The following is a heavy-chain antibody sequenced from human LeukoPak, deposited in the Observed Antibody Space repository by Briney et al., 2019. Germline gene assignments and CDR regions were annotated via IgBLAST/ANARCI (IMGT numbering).Heavy chain of an antibody. CDR1: GGTFSSYT. D-gene: IGHD2-15*01. Sequence: ASVKVSCKASGGTFSSYTISWVRQAPGQGLEWMGRIIPILGIANYAQKFQGRVTITVDKSTSTAYMELSSLRSEDTAVYYCASSDCRGGSCYVNDAFNIWGQGTMVTVSS. CDR2: IIPILGIA. V-gene: IGHV1-69*02. J-gene: IGHJ3*02. CDR3: ASSDCRGGSCYVNDAFNI.